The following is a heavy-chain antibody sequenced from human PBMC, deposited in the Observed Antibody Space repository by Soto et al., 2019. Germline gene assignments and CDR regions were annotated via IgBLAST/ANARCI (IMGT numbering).Heavy chain of an antibody. Sequence: SETLSLTCTVSGGSISSSNYYWGWIRQPPGKGLEWIGNIYYSGSTYYNPSLKSRVTISVDTSKNQFSLKLSSVTAADTAVYYCVILHPGTFGNRFDPWGHGSLVTVPP. D-gene: IGHD1-26*01. V-gene: IGHV4-39*01. CDR2: IYYSGST. CDR3: VILHPGTFGNRFDP. CDR1: GGSISSSNYY. J-gene: IGHJ5*02.